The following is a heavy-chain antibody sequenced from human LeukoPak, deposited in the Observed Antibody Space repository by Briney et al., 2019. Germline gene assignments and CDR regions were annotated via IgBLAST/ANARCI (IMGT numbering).Heavy chain of an antibody. V-gene: IGHV3-53*01. CDR2: IYSGGTT. D-gene: IGHD3-3*01. CDR3: ARTMFTVLSYFDY. CDR1: GFTVSSSF. J-gene: IGHJ4*02. Sequence: GGSLRLSCVASGFTVSSSFMTWVRQAPGKGLEWVSVIYSGGTTNYAESVKGRFTISRDNSKNTLYLQTNSLTAEDTAVYYCARTMFTVLSYFDYWGQGTLVTVSS.